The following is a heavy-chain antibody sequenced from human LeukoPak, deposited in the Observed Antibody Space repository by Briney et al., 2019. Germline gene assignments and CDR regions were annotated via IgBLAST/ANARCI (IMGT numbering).Heavy chain of an antibody. J-gene: IGHJ4*02. V-gene: IGHV4-59*08. CDR2: IYYSGST. CDR1: GGSISSYY. D-gene: IGHD6-19*01. Sequence: SETLSLTCTVSGGSISSYYWSWIRQPPGKGLECIGYIYYSGSTNYNPSLKSRVTIPVDTSKNQFSLKLSSVTAADTAVYYCAGTMLYSSGWNDYWGQGTLVTVSS. CDR3: AGTMLYSSGWNDY.